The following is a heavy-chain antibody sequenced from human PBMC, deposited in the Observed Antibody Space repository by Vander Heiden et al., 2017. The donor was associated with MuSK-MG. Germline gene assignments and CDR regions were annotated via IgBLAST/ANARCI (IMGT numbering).Heavy chain of an antibody. D-gene: IGHD5-18*01. V-gene: IGHV3-23*04. Sequence: EVQLVESGGGLVQPGGSLRLSCAASGFTFSSYAMSWVRQAPGKGLEWVSAISGSGGSTYYADSVKGRFTISRDNSKNTLYLQMNSLRAEDTAVYYCAKDRGIQLWLRDVDGMDVWGQGTTVTVSS. J-gene: IGHJ6*02. CDR1: GFTFSSYA. CDR2: ISGSGGST. CDR3: AKDRGIQLWLRDVDGMDV.